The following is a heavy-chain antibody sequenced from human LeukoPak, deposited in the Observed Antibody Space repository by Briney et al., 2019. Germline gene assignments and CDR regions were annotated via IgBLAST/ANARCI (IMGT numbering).Heavy chain of an antibody. V-gene: IGHV3-30-3*01. Sequence: GGSLRLSCAASGFTFSSYAMHWVRQAPGKGLEWVAVISYDGSNKYYADSVKGRFTISRDNSKNTLYLQMNSLRAEDTAVYYCARRGPDAFDIWGQGTMVTVSS. CDR2: ISYDGSNK. CDR1: GFTFSSYA. J-gene: IGHJ3*02. CDR3: ARRGPDAFDI.